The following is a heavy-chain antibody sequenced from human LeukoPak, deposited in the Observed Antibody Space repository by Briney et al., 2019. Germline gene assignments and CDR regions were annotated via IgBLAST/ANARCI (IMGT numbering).Heavy chain of an antibody. D-gene: IGHD3-3*01. CDR2: INPNSGGT. J-gene: IGHJ6*03. Sequence: ASVKVSCKASGYTFTGYYMHWVRQAPGQGLEWVGWINPNSGGTNYAQKFQGRVTMTRDTSISTAYMELSRLRSDDTAVYYCARERPTFGVAARTYYYMDVWGKGTTVTVSS. V-gene: IGHV1-2*02. CDR1: GYTFTGYY. CDR3: ARERPTFGVAARTYYYMDV.